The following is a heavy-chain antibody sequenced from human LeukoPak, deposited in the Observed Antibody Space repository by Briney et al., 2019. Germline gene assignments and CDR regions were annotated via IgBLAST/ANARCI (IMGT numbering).Heavy chain of an antibody. CDR2: IYYSGST. D-gene: IGHD5-24*01. CDR1: GGSISSSSYY. J-gene: IGHJ6*03. Sequence: SETLSLTCTVSGGSISSSSYYWGWIRQPPGKGLEWIGSIYYSGSTYYNPSLKSRVTISVDTSKNQFSLELRSVTAADTAVYXXXXXXXGYNYYNYYYMDVWGTGTTVSVSS. V-gene: IGHV4-39*07. CDR3: XXXXXGYNYYNYYYMDV.